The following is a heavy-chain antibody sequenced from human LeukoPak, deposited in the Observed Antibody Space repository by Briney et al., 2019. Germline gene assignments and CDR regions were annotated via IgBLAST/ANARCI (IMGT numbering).Heavy chain of an antibody. CDR2: ISGSGGST. J-gene: IGHJ4*02. Sequence: GGSLRRPCAASGFTFSSYAMSWVRQAPGKGLEWVSAISGSGGSTYYADSVKGRFTISRDNSKNTLYLQMNSLRAEDTAVYYCAKDRIHYDSSGHLHYFDYWGQGTLVTVSS. CDR1: GFTFSSYA. D-gene: IGHD3-22*01. V-gene: IGHV3-23*01. CDR3: AKDRIHYDSSGHLHYFDY.